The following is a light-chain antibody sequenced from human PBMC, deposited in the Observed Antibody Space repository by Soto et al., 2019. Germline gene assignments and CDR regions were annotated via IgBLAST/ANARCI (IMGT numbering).Light chain of an antibody. CDR2: KAS. CDR1: QSISNW. CDR3: QQYYRFPYT. Sequence: DIQMTQSPSTLSASVGDTVTITCRASQSISNWLAWYQQKPGQAPKLLIHKASTLESGVPSRFSGSGSGTEFTLTISSLQPDDFATCYCQQYYRFPYTFGQGTKLEIK. V-gene: IGKV1-5*03. J-gene: IGKJ2*01.